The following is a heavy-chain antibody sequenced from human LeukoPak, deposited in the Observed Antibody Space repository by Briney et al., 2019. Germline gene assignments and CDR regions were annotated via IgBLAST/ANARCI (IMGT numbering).Heavy chain of an antibody. J-gene: IGHJ4*02. CDR3: ARDNRGSYDY. CDR1: GFTFSSYW. V-gene: IGHV3-74*01. D-gene: IGHD2-15*01. Sequence: GGSLRLSCAASGFTFSSYWMHWVRQAPGKGLVWVSRVNGDGDSTGYADSVKGRFTISRDNAKNTLYLQMNSLRAEDTAVYYCARDNRGSYDYWGQGTLVTVSS. CDR2: VNGDGDST.